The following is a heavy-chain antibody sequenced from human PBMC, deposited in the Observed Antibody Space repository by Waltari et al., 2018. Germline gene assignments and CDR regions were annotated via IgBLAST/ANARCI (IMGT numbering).Heavy chain of an antibody. CDR3: AREREGERSSSHSFPVNWFDP. V-gene: IGHV1-69*01. Sequence: QVQLVQSGAEVKQPGSSGKVSCKASGGPFSIYAIRCMRQSPGQGLAWMGGITPIFGTANYAQKFQGRVTITADESTSTAYMELSSLRSEDTAVYYCAREREGERSSSHSFPVNWFDPWGQGTLVTVSS. D-gene: IGHD6-13*01. CDR2: ITPIFGTA. J-gene: IGHJ5*02. CDR1: GGPFSIYA.